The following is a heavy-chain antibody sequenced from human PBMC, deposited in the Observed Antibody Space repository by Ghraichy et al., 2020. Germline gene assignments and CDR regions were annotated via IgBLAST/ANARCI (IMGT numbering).Heavy chain of an antibody. Sequence: GGSLRLSCAASGFTFSSYAMSWVRQAPGKGLEWVSAITGSGGNTYYADSVKGRFTISRDNSKNTLYLQMNSLRAEDTAAYYCAKARGDKWEFYYFYSWGQGTLVTVSS. D-gene: IGHD1-26*01. CDR1: GFTFSSYA. J-gene: IGHJ4*02. CDR3: AKARGDKWEFYYFYS. CDR2: ITGSGGNT. V-gene: IGHV3-23*01.